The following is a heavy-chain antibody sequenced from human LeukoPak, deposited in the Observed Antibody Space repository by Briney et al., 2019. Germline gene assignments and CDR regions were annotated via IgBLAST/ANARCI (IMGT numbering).Heavy chain of an antibody. Sequence: GESLKISCKGSGYTFTSYGISWVRQAPGQGLEWMGWINSYNGNTNYAQKLQGRVTMTTDTSTSTAYMEVRSLRSDDTAVFYCARDRPTAMESSFYFYGMDVWGQGTTVTVSS. CDR3: ARDRPTAMESSFYFYGMDV. CDR2: INSYNGNT. D-gene: IGHD5-18*01. J-gene: IGHJ6*02. CDR1: GYTFTSYG. V-gene: IGHV1-18*01.